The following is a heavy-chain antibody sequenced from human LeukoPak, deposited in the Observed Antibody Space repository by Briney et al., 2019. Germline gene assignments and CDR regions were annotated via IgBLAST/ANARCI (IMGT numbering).Heavy chain of an antibody. J-gene: IGHJ4*02. Sequence: PSETLSLTCTVSGGSISSSSYYWGWIRQPPGKGLEWIGSIYYSGSTYYNPSLKSRVTISVDTSKNQFSLKLSSVTAADTAVYYCARHTRYSSSMYYFDYWGQGTLVTVSS. CDR2: IYYSGST. V-gene: IGHV4-39*01. D-gene: IGHD6-13*01. CDR3: ARHTRYSSSMYYFDY. CDR1: GGSISSSSYY.